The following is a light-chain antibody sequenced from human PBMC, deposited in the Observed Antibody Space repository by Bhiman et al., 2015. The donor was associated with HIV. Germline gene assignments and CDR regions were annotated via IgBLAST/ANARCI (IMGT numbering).Light chain of an antibody. CDR1: KLGEKF. J-gene: IGLJ1*01. CDR3: QAWDSSTGV. V-gene: IGLV3-1*01. Sequence: SYELAQPPSVSLSPGQTATITCSGDKLGEKFASWYQQKPGQSPILIIYQNNKRASGIPERISGSNSGDTATLTISGAQAMDEADYYCQAWDSSTGVFGPGTRVT. CDR2: QNN.